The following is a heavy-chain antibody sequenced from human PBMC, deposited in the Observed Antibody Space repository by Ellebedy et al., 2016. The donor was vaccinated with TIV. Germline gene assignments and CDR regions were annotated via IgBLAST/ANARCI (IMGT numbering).Heavy chain of an antibody. Sequence: SETLSLXXAVNGGSFSGYYWSWIRQTPEKGLEWIGEINQDGGANYSPSLRSRVTISVDTSKNQFSLKLSSVTAADRAVYYCARGQGRRKATDYWGQGTLVTVSS. CDR2: INQDGGA. D-gene: IGHD5-12*01. V-gene: IGHV4-34*01. CDR3: ARGQGRRKATDY. CDR1: GGSFSGYY. J-gene: IGHJ4*02.